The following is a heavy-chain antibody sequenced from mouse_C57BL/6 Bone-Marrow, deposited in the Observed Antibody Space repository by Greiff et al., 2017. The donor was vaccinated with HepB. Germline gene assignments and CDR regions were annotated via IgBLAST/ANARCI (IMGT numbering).Heavy chain of an antibody. Sequence: EVHLVESGGGLVKPGGSLKLSCAASGFTFSDYGMHWVRQAPEKGLEWVAYISSGSSTIYYADTVKGRFTISRDNAKNTLFLQMTSLRSEDTAMYYCARGMVTTSNWYFDVWGTGTTVTVSS. V-gene: IGHV5-17*01. CDR2: ISSGSSTI. CDR1: GFTFSDYG. CDR3: ARGMVTTSNWYFDV. D-gene: IGHD2-1*01. J-gene: IGHJ1*03.